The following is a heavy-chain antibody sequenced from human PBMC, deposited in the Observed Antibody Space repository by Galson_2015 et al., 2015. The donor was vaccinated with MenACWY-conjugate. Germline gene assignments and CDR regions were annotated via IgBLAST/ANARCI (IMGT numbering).Heavy chain of an antibody. D-gene: IGHD5-24*01. J-gene: IGHJ4*02. CDR1: GFTFSTYS. V-gene: IGHV3-74*01. CDR3: ARDPERGDGYVLDY. CDR2: INRDDSTI. Sequence: SLRLSCAASGFTFSTYSMNWVRQAPGKGLVWVAHINRDDSTINYAESVKGRFTISRDNAKNMLYLQMNSLRVEDTAVYYCARDPERGDGYVLDYWGQGTLVTVSS.